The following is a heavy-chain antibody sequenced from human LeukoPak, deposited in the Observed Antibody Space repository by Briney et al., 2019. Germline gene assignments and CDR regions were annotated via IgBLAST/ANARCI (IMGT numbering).Heavy chain of an antibody. V-gene: IGHV1-46*01. J-gene: IGHJ4*02. CDR3: ARALSEVHFDY. Sequence: ASVKGSCKASGYTVTSYYMHWVRQAPGQGLEWRGIINPSGGSTSYAQKFQGRVTMTRDMSTSTVYMELSSLRSEDTAVYYCARALSEVHFDYWGQGTLVTVSS. CDR2: INPSGGST. CDR1: GYTVTSYY. D-gene: IGHD3-3*01.